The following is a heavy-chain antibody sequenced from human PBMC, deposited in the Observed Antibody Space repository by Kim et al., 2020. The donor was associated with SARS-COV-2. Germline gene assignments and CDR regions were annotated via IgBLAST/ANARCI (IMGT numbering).Heavy chain of an antibody. CDR3: AREPPLITMVRGVPPGAFDY. D-gene: IGHD3-10*01. Sequence: RFTISSDNSKTSLYLQMNSLRAEDTAVYYCAREPPLITMVRGVPPGAFDYWGQGTLVTVSS. J-gene: IGHJ4*02. V-gene: IGHV3-48*01.